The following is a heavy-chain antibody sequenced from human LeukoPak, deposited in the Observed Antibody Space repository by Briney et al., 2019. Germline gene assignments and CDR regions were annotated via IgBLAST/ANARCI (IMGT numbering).Heavy chain of an antibody. D-gene: IGHD6-19*01. CDR2: IIPIFGTA. V-gene: IGHV1-69*13. J-gene: IGHJ4*02. CDR1: GGTFSSYA. CDR3: ARFSGGIAVAGTWDFDY. Sequence: VKVSCKASGGTFSSYAISWVRRAPGQGLEWMGGIIPIFGTANYAQKFQGRVTITADESTSTAYMELSSLRSEDTAVYYCARFSGGIAVAGTWDFDYWGQGTLVTVSS.